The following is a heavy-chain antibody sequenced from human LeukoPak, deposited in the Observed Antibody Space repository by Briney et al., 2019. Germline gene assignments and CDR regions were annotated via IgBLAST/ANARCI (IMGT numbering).Heavy chain of an antibody. V-gene: IGHV1-69*13. Sequence: SVKVSCKASGGTFSSYAISWVRQAPGQGLEWMGGIIPIFGTANYAQKFQGRVTITADESTRTAYMELSSLRSEDTAVYYCARETMYYYDSRGSFDYWGQGTLVTVSS. J-gene: IGHJ4*02. CDR3: ARETMYYYDSRGSFDY. D-gene: IGHD3-22*01. CDR1: GGTFSSYA. CDR2: IIPIFGTA.